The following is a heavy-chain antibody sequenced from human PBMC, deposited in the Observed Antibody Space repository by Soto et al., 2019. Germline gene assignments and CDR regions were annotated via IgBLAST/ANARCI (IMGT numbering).Heavy chain of an antibody. D-gene: IGHD3-22*01. V-gene: IGHV3-9*01. CDR2: ISWNSGNI. CDR3: AKMVTWDSSGYYQGGFDC. Sequence: EMHLVESGGGLVQPGRSLTISCAASGFTFEDYAMHWVRQTPGKGLEWVSGISWNSGNIIDADSVKGRFTISRDNAKNSLYLQMNRLRPEDTALYYCAKMVTWDSSGYYQGGFDCWGQGTLVTVSS. J-gene: IGHJ4*02. CDR1: GFTFEDYA.